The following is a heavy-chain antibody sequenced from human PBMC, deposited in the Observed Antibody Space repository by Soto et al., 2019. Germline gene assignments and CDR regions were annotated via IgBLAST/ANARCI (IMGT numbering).Heavy chain of an antibody. J-gene: IGHJ6*02. Sequence: ASVKFYCKASGYTFSSYSISWVRQAPGQGLEWMGWISAYNGNTNYAQKLQGRVTMTTDTSTSTAYMELRSLRSDDTAVYYCARSGDFWSGYSYDMDVWGQGTTVTVSS. CDR3: ARSGDFWSGYSYDMDV. CDR2: ISAYNGNT. D-gene: IGHD3-3*01. CDR1: GYTFSSYS. V-gene: IGHV1-18*01.